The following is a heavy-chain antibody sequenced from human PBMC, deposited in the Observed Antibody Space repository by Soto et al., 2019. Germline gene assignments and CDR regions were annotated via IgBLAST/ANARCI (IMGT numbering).Heavy chain of an antibody. D-gene: IGHD6-19*01. CDR2: MSGTGGST. CDR1: GFTFSSYA. CDR3: VKAAFSSGWSPSYFEY. Sequence: EVQLLESGGGLVQPGRSLRLSCAASGFTFSSYAMNWVRQAPGKGLEWVSAMSGTGGSTYYAGSGKGRFTLSSNNSKNALYLQRKSLRGEDTDVFYSVKAAFSSGWSPSYFEYWGQGTLVTVSS. J-gene: IGHJ4*02. V-gene: IGHV3-23*01.